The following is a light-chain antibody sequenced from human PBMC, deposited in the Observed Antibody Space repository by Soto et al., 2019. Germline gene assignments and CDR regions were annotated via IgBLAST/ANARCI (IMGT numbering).Light chain of an antibody. CDR1: QSVSSN. V-gene: IGKV3-15*01. CDR2: GAS. Sequence: EIVMTQSPATLSVSPGERATLSCRASQSVSSNLAWYQQEPGQAPRLLIYGASTRATGIPDRFSGSGSGTEFPLTISSLQSEDFAVYYCQQYNNWPLTFGGGTKVEIK. CDR3: QQYNNWPLT. J-gene: IGKJ4*01.